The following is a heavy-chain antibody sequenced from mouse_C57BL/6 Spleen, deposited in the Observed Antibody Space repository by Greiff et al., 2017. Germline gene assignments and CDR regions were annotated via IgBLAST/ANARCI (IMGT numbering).Heavy chain of an antibody. CDR1: GYTFTSYG. Sequence: VQLQQSGAELARPGASVKLSCKASGYTFTSYGISWVKQRTGQGLEWIGEIYPRSGNPYYNEKFKGQATLTADKSSSTAYMELRSLTSEDSAVYFCARSEDYDYDGGYFDYWGQGTTLTGSS. D-gene: IGHD2-4*01. CDR2: IYPRSGNP. CDR3: ARSEDYDYDGGYFDY. V-gene: IGHV1-81*01. J-gene: IGHJ2*01.